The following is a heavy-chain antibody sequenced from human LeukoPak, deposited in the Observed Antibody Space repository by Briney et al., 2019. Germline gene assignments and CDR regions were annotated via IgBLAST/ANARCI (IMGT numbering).Heavy chain of an antibody. D-gene: IGHD5-24*01. V-gene: IGHV1-69*04. J-gene: IGHJ3*02. Sequence: AASVTVSCKASGGTFSSYAISWVRQAPGQELEWMGRIIPIFGIANYAQKFQGRVTITADKSTSTAYMELSSLRSEDTAVYYCARDRRGDGYNWDDAFDIWGQGTMVTVSS. CDR1: GGTFSSYA. CDR3: ARDRRGDGYNWDDAFDI. CDR2: IIPIFGIA.